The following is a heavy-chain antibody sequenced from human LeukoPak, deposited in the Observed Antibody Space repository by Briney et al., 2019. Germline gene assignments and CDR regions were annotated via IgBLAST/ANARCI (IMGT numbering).Heavy chain of an antibody. CDR3: ARLNSSGYGGYYYYYYGMDV. CDR2: IYYSGST. D-gene: IGHD5-12*01. V-gene: IGHV4-59*08. J-gene: IGHJ6*02. Sequence: PSETLSLTCTVSGGSISSYYWSWIRQPPGKGLEWIGYIYYSGSTNYNPSLKSRVTISVDTSKNQFSLKLSSVTAADTAVYYCARLNSSGYGGYYYYYYGMDVWGQGTTVTVSS. CDR1: GGSISSYY.